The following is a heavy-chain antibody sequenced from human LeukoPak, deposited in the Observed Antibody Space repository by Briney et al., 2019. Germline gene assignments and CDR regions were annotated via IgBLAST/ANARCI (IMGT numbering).Heavy chain of an antibody. D-gene: IGHD5-24*01. J-gene: IGHJ4*02. Sequence: GGSLRLSCAASGFTFSSYSMNWVRQAPGKGLEWVSSISSSSSYIYYADSVKGRFTISRDNAKNSLYLQMNSLRAEDTAVYYCARDIEMTIITDFDYWGQGTLVTASS. V-gene: IGHV3-21*01. CDR2: ISSSSSYI. CDR3: ARDIEMTIITDFDY. CDR1: GFTFSSYS.